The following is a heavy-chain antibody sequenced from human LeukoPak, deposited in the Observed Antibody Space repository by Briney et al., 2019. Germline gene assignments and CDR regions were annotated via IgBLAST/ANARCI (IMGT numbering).Heavy chain of an antibody. Sequence: GGSLRLSCAASGFTFSSYAVSWVRQAPGKGLEWVSAISGSGGSTYYADSVKGRFTTSRDNSKNTLYLQMNSLRAEDTAVYYCAKDRAFYYGSGSYYDSWGQGTLVTVSS. CDR3: AKDRAFYYGSGSYYDS. CDR2: ISGSGGST. CDR1: GFTFSSYA. D-gene: IGHD3-10*01. V-gene: IGHV3-23*01. J-gene: IGHJ5*02.